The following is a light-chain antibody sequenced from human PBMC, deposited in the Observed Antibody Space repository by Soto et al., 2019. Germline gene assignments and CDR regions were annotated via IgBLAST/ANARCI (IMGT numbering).Light chain of an antibody. CDR1: QSVGSY. CDR3: QQCNYWPRT. J-gene: IGKJ1*01. V-gene: IGKV3-11*01. CDR2: DAS. Sequence: EVVLTQSPATLSSSPGERATLSCRASQSVGSYLAWYQQKPAQAPRLLIYDASNRATGIPARFSGSGSGTDFTLTISSLEPEDFAVYYCQQCNYWPRTFGQGTKVEIK.